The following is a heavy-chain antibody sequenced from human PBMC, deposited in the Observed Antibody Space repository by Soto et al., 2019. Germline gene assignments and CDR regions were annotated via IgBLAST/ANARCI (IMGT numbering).Heavy chain of an antibody. Sequence: QVHLVQSGAEVKKPGSSVKVSCKTSGGTFSSYAVSWVRQAPGQGLEWMGVIIPIFGTANSAQKFQGRVTISADESTRTAYMEVHSLRSEDTAIYYCARRTRLDYYDRCGPLDSWGQGTLVTVSS. V-gene: IGHV1-69*01. J-gene: IGHJ4*02. CDR1: GGTFSSYA. CDR2: IIPIFGTA. D-gene: IGHD3-22*01. CDR3: ARRTRLDYYDRCGPLDS.